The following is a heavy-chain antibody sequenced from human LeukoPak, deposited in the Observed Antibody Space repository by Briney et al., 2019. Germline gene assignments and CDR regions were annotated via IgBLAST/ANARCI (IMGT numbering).Heavy chain of an antibody. CDR1: GYTFTSYA. J-gene: IGHJ4*02. Sequence: ASVKVSCKASGYTFTSYAMHWVRQAPGQRLEWMGWINARNGNTKYSQKFQGRVTITRDTSASTAYMELSSLRSEDTAVYYCARSGYQLLTRLFDYWGQGTLVTVSS. CDR2: INARNGNT. D-gene: IGHD2-2*01. V-gene: IGHV1-3*01. CDR3: ARSGYQLLTRLFDY.